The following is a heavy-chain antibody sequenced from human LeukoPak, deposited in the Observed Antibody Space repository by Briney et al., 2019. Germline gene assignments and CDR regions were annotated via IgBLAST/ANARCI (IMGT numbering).Heavy chain of an antibody. CDR3: ARAWYSSAWAPGY. CDR1: GFTFSNYW. D-gene: IGHD6-25*01. CDR2: IKPDGSET. Sequence: GGSLRLSCAASGFTFSNYWMSWVRQAPGKGLEWVANIKPDGSETYYVDSVKGRFTISRDNAQNSLYLQMYALRAEDTAVYYCARAWYSSAWAPGYWGEGTLVTVSS. J-gene: IGHJ4*02. V-gene: IGHV3-7*04.